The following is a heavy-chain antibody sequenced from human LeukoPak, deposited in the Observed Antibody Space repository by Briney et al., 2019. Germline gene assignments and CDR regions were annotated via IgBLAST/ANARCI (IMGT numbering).Heavy chain of an antibody. CDR2: IYHSGST. J-gene: IGHJ3*01. CDR1: GGSISSTNW. CDR3: ARGGLIVVVPAAHDAFAL. V-gene: IGHV4-4*02. D-gene: IGHD2-2*01. Sequence: SGTLSLTCAVSGGSISSTNWWNWVRQPPGKGLEWIGEIYHSGSTNYNPSLKSRVTISVDRSKNQFSLKLSSVTAADTAVYYCARGGLIVVVPAAHDAFALWGQGTMVTVSS.